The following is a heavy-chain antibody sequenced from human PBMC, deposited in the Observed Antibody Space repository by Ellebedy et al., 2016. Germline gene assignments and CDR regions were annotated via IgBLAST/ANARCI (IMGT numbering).Heavy chain of an antibody. CDR3: ARETYGGNSGYYMDV. V-gene: IGHV4-31*02. Sequence: LRLSXTVSGGSINSGSYYWSWIRQLPGKGREGIGYIYYRGSTYYNASLRGRVTISVDTSKNQFSLKMSTVTAADTAVYYCARETYGGNSGYYMDVWGKGTTVTVSS. CDR2: IYYRGST. CDR1: GGSINSGSYY. J-gene: IGHJ6*03. D-gene: IGHD4-23*01.